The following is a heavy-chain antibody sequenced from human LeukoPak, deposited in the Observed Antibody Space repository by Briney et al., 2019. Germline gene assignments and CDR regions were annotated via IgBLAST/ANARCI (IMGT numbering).Heavy chain of an antibody. CDR2: INSDGGEG. J-gene: IGHJ3*01. V-gene: IGHV3-7*03. CDR3: ARSSYSSSSSV. Sequence: PGGFLRLSCAASGFIFTNYFMSWVRQAPGKGLEWVASINSDGGEGYYADVVKGRFTISRDNAKNSLYLQINSLRAEDTAVYYCARSSYSSSSSVWGQGTMVTVSS. D-gene: IGHD6-6*01. CDR1: GFIFTNYF.